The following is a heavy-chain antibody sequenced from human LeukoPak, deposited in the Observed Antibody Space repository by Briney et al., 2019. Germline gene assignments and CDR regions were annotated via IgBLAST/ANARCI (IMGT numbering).Heavy chain of an antibody. CDR2: ISWNSGSI. J-gene: IGHJ6*03. D-gene: IGHD3-10*01. V-gene: IGHV3-9*01. Sequence: PGRSLRLSCAASGFTFDDYAMHWVRQAPGKGLEWVSGISWNSGSIGYADSVKGRFTISRDNSKNTLYLQMNSLRTEDTAVYYCAKGVGGSANYYYMDVWGKGTTVTVSS. CDR3: AKGVGGSANYYYMDV. CDR1: GFTFDDYA.